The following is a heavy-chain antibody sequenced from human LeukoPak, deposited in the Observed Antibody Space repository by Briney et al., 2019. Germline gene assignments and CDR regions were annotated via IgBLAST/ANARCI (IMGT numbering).Heavy chain of an antibody. J-gene: IGHJ4*02. CDR1: AFSLSAYN. CDR2: IWYDGSNK. CDR3: ARDGGYSSSWLY. D-gene: IGHD6-13*01. V-gene: IGHV3-33*08. Sequence: GGSLRLSCAASAFSLSAYNMNWVRQAPGKGLEWVAVIWYDGSNKYYADSVKGRFTISRDNSKNTLYLQMNSLRAEDTAVYYCARDGGYSSSWLYWGQGTLVTVSS.